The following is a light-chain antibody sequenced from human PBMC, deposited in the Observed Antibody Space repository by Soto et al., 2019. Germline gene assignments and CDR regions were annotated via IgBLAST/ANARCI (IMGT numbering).Light chain of an antibody. J-gene: IGLJ2*01. CDR1: SGSIASSF. CDR2: DNY. CDR3: PSYDKTNVI. V-gene: IGLV6-57*04. Sequence: NFMLTQPHSVSDSPGKTVTISCTRISGSIASSFVQWHQQRPGRAPTTVIYDNYERPSGVPDRFSGSVDSSSNSASLSISGLETEDEADYYCPSYDKTNVIFGGGTKLTVL.